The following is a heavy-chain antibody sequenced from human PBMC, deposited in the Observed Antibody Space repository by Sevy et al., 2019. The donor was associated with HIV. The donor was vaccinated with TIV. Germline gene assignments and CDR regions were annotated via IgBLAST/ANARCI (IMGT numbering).Heavy chain of an antibody. D-gene: IGHD6-19*01. Sequence: SETLSLTCAVSGYSISSGYYWGWIRQPPGKGLEWIGSIYHSGSTYYNPSLKSRVTISVDTSKNQFSLKLSSVTAADTAVYYCARHFSGAVAQEGYYYYYMDVWGKWTTVTVSS. CDR2: IYHSGST. V-gene: IGHV4-38-2*01. CDR3: ARHFSGAVAQEGYYYYYMDV. J-gene: IGHJ6*03. CDR1: GYSISSGYY.